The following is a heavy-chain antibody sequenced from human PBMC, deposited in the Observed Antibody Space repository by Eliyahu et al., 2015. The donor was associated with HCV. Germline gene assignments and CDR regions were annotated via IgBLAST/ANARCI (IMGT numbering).Heavy chain of an antibody. J-gene: IGHJ6*02. CDR2: IYYSGST. D-gene: IGHD3-10*01. CDR1: GGSISSGGXY. V-gene: IGHV4-31*03. Sequence: QVQLQESGPGLVKPSQTLSLTCTVSGGSISSGGXYWSWIRQHPGKGLEWIGYIYYSGSTYYNPSLKSRVTISVDTSKNQFSLKLSSVTAADTAVYYCARALPSGSYYNVPDYGMDVWGQGTTVTVSS. CDR3: ARALPSGSYYNVPDYGMDV.